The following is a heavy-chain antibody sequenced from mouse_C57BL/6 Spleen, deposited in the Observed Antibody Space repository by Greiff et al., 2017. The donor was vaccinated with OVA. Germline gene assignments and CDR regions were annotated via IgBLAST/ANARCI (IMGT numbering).Heavy chain of an antibody. CDR2: IKYDGSST. Sequence: EVKLVESEGGLVQPGSSMKLSCTASGFTFSDYYMAWVRQVPEKGLEWVANIKYDGSSTYYLDSLKSRFIISRDNAKNILYLQMSSLKSEDTATYYCARYGYGNYEGAMDYWGQGTSVTVSS. V-gene: IGHV5-16*01. CDR1: GFTFSDYY. J-gene: IGHJ4*01. D-gene: IGHD2-1*01. CDR3: ARYGYGNYEGAMDY.